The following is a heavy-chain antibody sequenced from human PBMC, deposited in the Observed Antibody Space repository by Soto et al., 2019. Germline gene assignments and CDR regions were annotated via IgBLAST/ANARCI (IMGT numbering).Heavy chain of an antibody. CDR3: ASEVPRSSHIDY. J-gene: IGHJ4*02. Sequence: ASVKVSCKASGGTFSSYTISWVRQAPGQGLEWMGRIIPILSIANYAQKFQGRVTITADKSTSTAYMELSSLRSEDTAVYYCASEVPRSSHIDYWGQGTLVTVSS. D-gene: IGHD6-13*01. V-gene: IGHV1-69*02. CDR1: GGTFSSYT. CDR2: IIPILSIA.